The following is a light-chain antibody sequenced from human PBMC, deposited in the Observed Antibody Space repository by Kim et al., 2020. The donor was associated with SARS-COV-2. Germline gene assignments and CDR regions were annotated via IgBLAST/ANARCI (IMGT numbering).Light chain of an antibody. CDR2: DAS. Sequence: EIVLTQSPATLSLSPGERATLSCRASQSVSSYLAWYQQKPGQAPRLLIYDASNRATGIPARFSGSGSGTDFTLTISSLEPEDFAVYYCQQRSNWQLTFGEGTKVDIK. V-gene: IGKV3-11*01. CDR3: QQRSNWQLT. J-gene: IGKJ4*02. CDR1: QSVSSY.